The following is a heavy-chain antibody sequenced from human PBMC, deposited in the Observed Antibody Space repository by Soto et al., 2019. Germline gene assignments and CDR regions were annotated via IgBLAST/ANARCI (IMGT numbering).Heavy chain of an antibody. CDR3: AKGGRTWYGFDS. CDR1: GFTFSSYG. J-gene: IGHJ4*02. CDR2: ISDNGVIT. Sequence: GGSLRLSXSGSGFTFSSYGMRWVRQAPGKGLEWVSGISDNGVITNYADSVKGRFTISKDNSRSTGYLQMNSLRVEDTAVYCCAKGGRTWYGFDSWGQGTLVTVSS. V-gene: IGHV3-23*01. D-gene: IGHD6-13*01.